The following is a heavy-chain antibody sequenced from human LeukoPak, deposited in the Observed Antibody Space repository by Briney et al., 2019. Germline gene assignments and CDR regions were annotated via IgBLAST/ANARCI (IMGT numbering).Heavy chain of an antibody. CDR1: GGSFSGYY. CDR2: INHSGST. V-gene: IGHV4-34*01. CDR3: ARGTPLAVAGHIDY. D-gene: IGHD6-19*01. Sequence: PSETLSLTCAVYGGSFSGYYWSWIRQPPGKGLEWIGEINHSGSTNYNPSLKSRVTISVDTSKNQFSLKLSSVTAADTAVYYCARGTPLAVAGHIDYWGQGTLVTVSS. J-gene: IGHJ4*02.